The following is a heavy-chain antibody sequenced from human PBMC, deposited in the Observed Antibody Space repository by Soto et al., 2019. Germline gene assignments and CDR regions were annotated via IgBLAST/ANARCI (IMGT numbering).Heavy chain of an antibody. CDR2: ISYDGSNK. CDR3: ARAGNYYDSSGYPIDY. D-gene: IGHD3-22*01. J-gene: IGHJ4*02. CDR1: GFTFSSYA. V-gene: IGHV3-30-3*01. Sequence: QVQLVESGGGVVQPGRSLRLSCAASGFTFSSYAMHWVRQAPGKGLEWVAVISYDGSNKYYADSVKGRFTISRDNSKNTLYLQLNSLRADDTSVYYCARAGNYYDSSGYPIDYWGQGTLVTVSS.